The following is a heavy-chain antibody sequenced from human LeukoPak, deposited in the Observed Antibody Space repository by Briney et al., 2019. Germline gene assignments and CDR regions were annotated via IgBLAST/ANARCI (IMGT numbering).Heavy chain of an antibody. CDR1: GGSISSYY. CDR2: IYYSGST. Sequence: TSETLSLTCSVSGGSISSYYWSWIRQPPGKGLEWIGYIYYSGSTNYSPSLESRVTMSVDTSKNQFSLKLSSVTAADTAVYYCARDKGISSAIDLWGQGTLVTVSS. D-gene: IGHD6-6*01. J-gene: IGHJ5*02. V-gene: IGHV4-59*01. CDR3: ARDKGISSAIDL.